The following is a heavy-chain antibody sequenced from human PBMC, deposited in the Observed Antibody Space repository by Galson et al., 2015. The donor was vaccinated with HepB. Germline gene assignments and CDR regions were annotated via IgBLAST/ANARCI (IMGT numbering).Heavy chain of an antibody. Sequence: SVKVSCKASGDTFSRYVVTWVRQAPGQGLEWMGGIIPIFNEVNYTQKLEGRFTIIVDESRTTVYMELTSLTSEDSAVYYCARGRYFYVSGGVDVWGQGTTVSVS. CDR2: IIPIFNEV. D-gene: IGHD3-9*01. CDR1: GDTFSRYV. J-gene: IGHJ6*02. V-gene: IGHV1-69*13. CDR3: ARGRYFYVSGGVDV.